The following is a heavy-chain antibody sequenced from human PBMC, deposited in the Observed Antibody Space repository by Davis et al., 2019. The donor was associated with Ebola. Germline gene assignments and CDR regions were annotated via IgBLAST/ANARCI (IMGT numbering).Heavy chain of an antibody. D-gene: IGHD6-19*01. Sequence: GSLRLSCTVSGGSFSTYYWSWVRQPPGKGLEWVGYIYYSGTTHYNPSLRDRVTISVDTSKKHFSLKLGSVTAADTAVYYCARGSQWLGPDYWGQGTLVTVSS. CDR2: IYYSGTT. J-gene: IGHJ4*02. V-gene: IGHV4-59*01. CDR1: GGSFSTYY. CDR3: ARGSQWLGPDY.